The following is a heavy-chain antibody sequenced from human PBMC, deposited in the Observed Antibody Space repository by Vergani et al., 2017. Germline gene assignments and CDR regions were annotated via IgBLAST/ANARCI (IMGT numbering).Heavy chain of an antibody. Sequence: EVQLVESGGGLVQPGGSLRLSCAASGFTVSSNYMSWVRQAPGKGLEWVSVIYSGGSTYYADSVKGRFTISRHNSKNTLYLQMNSLRTEDTAVYYCASSHYFGSGSPREGSAFDIWGQGTMVTVSS. D-gene: IGHD3-10*01. V-gene: IGHV3-53*04. CDR2: IYSGGST. CDR3: ASSHYFGSGSPREGSAFDI. CDR1: GFTVSSNY. J-gene: IGHJ3*02.